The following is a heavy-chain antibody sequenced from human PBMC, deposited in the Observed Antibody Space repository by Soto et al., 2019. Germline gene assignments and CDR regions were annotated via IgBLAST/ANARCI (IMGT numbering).Heavy chain of an antibody. D-gene: IGHD3-22*01. Sequence: SVTLSLTCTVSGGSISSYYWSWIRQPPGKGLEWIGYIYYSGSTNYNPSLKSRVTISVDTSKNQFSLKLSSVTAADTAVYYCARDPLGGSGYYSPWGQGTLVIVSS. CDR3: ARDPLGGSGYYSP. CDR2: IYYSGST. J-gene: IGHJ5*02. V-gene: IGHV4-59*01. CDR1: GGSISSYY.